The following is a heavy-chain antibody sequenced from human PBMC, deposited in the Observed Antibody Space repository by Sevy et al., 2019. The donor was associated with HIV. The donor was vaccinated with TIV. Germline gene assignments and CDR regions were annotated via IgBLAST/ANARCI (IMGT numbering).Heavy chain of an antibody. J-gene: IGHJ4*02. CDR3: ARLLRSTGWDY. D-gene: IGHD6-19*01. Sequence: SETLSLTCTVSGDSISSSTYYWGWIRQPPGKGLEWIGNIYYSGTTYYNPSLRSRVTIAVDTSKNQFSLRLSSVTAADTAVYYCARLLRSTGWDYWGQGTWSPSPQ. CDR2: IYYSGTT. V-gene: IGHV4-39*01. CDR1: GDSISSSTYY.